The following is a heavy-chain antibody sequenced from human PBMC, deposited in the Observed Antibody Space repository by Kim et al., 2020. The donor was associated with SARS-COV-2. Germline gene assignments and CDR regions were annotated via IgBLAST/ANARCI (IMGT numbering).Heavy chain of an antibody. D-gene: IGHD3-10*01. J-gene: IGHJ4*01. CDR2: INHSGST. V-gene: IGHV4-34*01. CDR3: ARLRSAHHYGSGRAFDY. Sequence: SQTLSLTCAVYGGSFSGYYWSWIRQPPGKGLEWIGEINHSGSTNYNPSLKIRVTISVDTSKNQFSLKLSSVTAADTAVYYCARLRSAHHYGSGRAFDYWG. CDR1: GGSFSGYY.